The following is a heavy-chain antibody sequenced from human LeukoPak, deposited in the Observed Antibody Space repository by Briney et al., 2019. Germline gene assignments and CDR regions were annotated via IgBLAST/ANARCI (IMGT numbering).Heavy chain of an antibody. D-gene: IGHD4-11*01. J-gene: IGHJ4*02. Sequence: GGSLRLSCAASGFTFSHYGMHWVRQAPGKGLEWVAVIWSDGTNQYYAYSVKGRFTISRDDSQKRVYLEMNSLRTDDTAMYYCARDAQRGFDYSNSLRYWGEGTLVTVSS. CDR3: ARDAQRGFDYSNSLRY. CDR1: GFTFSHYG. CDR2: IWSDGTNQ. V-gene: IGHV3-33*01.